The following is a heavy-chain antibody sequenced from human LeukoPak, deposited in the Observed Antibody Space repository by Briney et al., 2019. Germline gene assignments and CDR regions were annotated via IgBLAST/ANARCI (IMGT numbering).Heavy chain of an antibody. D-gene: IGHD3-16*02. CDR2: VSSSSSYI. CDR1: GFTFSSYS. CDR3: AALTFGGVIQDY. Sequence: PGGSLRLSCAASGFTFSSYSMNWVRQAPGKGLEWVSSVSSSSSYIYYADSVKGRFTISRDNAKNSLYLQMNSLRAEDTAVYYCAALTFGGVIQDYWGQGTLVTVSS. J-gene: IGHJ4*02. V-gene: IGHV3-21*01.